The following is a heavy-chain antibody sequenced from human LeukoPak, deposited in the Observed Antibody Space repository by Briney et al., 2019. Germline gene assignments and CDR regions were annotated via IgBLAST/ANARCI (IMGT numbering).Heavy chain of an antibody. CDR1: GYTFTGYY. J-gene: IGHJ4*02. CDR3: ARFGGRYYDILTGYYTAFDY. Sequence: ASVKVSCKASGYTFTGYYMHWVRQAPGQGLEWMGRINPNSGGTNYAQKFQGRVTMTRDTSISTAYMELSRLRSDDTAVYYCARFGGRYYDILTGYYTAFDYWGQGTLVTVSS. V-gene: IGHV1-2*06. D-gene: IGHD3-9*01. CDR2: INPNSGGT.